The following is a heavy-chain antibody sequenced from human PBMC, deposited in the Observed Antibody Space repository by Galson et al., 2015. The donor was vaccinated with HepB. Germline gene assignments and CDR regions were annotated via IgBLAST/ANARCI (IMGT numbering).Heavy chain of an antibody. CDR3: ASPPYYYDSSGYYPPGMVVPR. V-gene: IGHV1-69*13. J-gene: IGHJ1*01. CDR1: GGTFSSYA. D-gene: IGHD3-22*01. Sequence: SVKVSCKASGGTFSSYAISWVRQAPGQGLEWMGGIIPIFGTANYAQKFQGRVTITADESTSTAYMGLSSLRSEDTAVYYCASPPYYYDSSGYYPPGMVVPRWGQWRLVTVSS. CDR2: IIPIFGTA.